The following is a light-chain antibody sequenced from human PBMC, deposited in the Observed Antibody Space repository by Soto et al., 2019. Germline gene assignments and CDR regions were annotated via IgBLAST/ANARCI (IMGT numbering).Light chain of an antibody. Sequence: DIQMTQSPSSLSASVGDRVTITCRASQGISNYVAWYQQKPGKVPTLLIYEASTLQSGFPSRFSGRGSGTDFTLTISSLQPEDVATYFCQNYNSAPYAFGQGTKLEIK. CDR2: EAS. V-gene: IGKV1-27*01. CDR3: QNYNSAPYA. CDR1: QGISNY. J-gene: IGKJ2*01.